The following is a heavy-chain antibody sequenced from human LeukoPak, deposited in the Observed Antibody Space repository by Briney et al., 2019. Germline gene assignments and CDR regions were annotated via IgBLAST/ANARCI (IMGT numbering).Heavy chain of an antibody. CDR1: GFTYA. D-gene: IGHD1-20*01. V-gene: IGHV3-23*05. CDR2: ISSSGTST. Sequence: GGSLRLSCVASGFTYAVTWVRQAPGKGLEWVSSISSSGTSTYYADSVKGRFTMSRDNSKHTVSLQMNSLGADDTAIYYCATSSNGGYLEGAPLDAWGQGTLVTVSS. CDR3: ATSSNGGYLEGAPLDA. J-gene: IGHJ4*02.